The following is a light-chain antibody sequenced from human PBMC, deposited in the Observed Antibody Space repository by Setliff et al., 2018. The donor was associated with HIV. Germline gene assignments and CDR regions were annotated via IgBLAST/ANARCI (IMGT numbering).Light chain of an antibody. Sequence: QSALAQPASVSGSPGPSITISCTGTSSDVGAYNYVSWYQQHPGKAPKLMIYDVSNRPSGVSNRFSGSKSGNTASLTISGLQADDEADYYCSSYTSAPLYVFGTGTKVTV. CDR2: DVS. CDR1: SSDVGAYNY. CDR3: SSYTSAPLYV. J-gene: IGLJ1*01. V-gene: IGLV2-14*03.